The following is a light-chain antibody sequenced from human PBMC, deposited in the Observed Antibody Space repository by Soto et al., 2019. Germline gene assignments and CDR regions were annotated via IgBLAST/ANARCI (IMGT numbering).Light chain of an antibody. Sequence: EVVMTQSPATLSVSPGERAILSCRASQSIGSDLAWYQQKVGQAPRLLIYGVSTRATGIPARFGGSGSGTEFTLTISSLQSEDFAVYYCQQYNNWPPLTFGQGTRLEIK. J-gene: IGKJ5*01. CDR2: GVS. V-gene: IGKV3-15*01. CDR1: QSIGSD. CDR3: QQYNNWPPLT.